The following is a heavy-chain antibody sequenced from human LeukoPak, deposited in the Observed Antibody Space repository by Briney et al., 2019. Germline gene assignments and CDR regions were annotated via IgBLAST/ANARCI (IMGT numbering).Heavy chain of an antibody. Sequence: PGRSLRLSCTASGFTFGDYAMSWFRQAPGKGLEWAGFIRSKAYGGTTEYAASVKGRFTISRDDSKSIAYLQMNSLKTEDTAVYYCTRDRAAMVTPYYFDYWGQGTLVTVSS. J-gene: IGHJ4*02. CDR3: TRDRAAMVTPYYFDY. V-gene: IGHV3-49*03. CDR2: IRSKAYGGTT. CDR1: GFTFGDYA. D-gene: IGHD5-18*01.